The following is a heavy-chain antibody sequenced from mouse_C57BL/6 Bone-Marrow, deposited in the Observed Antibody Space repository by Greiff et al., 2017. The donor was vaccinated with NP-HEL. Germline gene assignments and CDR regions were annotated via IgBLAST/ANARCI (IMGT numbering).Heavy chain of an antibody. CDR2: IRNKANGYTT. CDR1: GFTFTDYY. CDR3: ARYCYGSSYYFDY. D-gene: IGHD1-1*01. J-gene: IGHJ2*01. V-gene: IGHV7-3*01. Sequence: EVQLVESGGGLVQPGGSLSLSCAASGFTFTDYYMSWVRQPPGKALEWLGFIRNKANGYTTEYSASVKGRFTISRDNSQSILYLQMNALRAEDSATYYCARYCYGSSYYFDYWGQGTTLTVSS.